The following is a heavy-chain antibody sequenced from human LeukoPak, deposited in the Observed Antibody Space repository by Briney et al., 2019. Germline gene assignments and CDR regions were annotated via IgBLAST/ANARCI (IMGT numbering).Heavy chain of an antibody. CDR1: GFTFSDYG. V-gene: IGHV3-33*03. CDR2: IWYDGSHT. J-gene: IGHJ2*01. CDR3: ARRVAAGHKSSWYFDL. D-gene: IGHD6-6*01. Sequence: GGSLRLSCEGSGFTFSDYGLHWVRQAPGRGLEWVALIWYDGSHTYYADSVKGRFSISRDNAKNSLYLQMNSLRVEDTAVYYCARRVAAGHKSSWYFDLWGRGTLVTVSS.